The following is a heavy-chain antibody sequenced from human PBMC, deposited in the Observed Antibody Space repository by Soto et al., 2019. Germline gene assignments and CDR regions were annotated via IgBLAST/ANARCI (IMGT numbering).Heavy chain of an antibody. D-gene: IGHD2-15*01. J-gene: IGHJ5*02. CDR1: GGSFSGYY. CDR2: INHSGST. Sequence: QVQLQQWGAGLLKPSETLSLTCAVYGGSFSGYYWSWIRQPPGKGLEWIGEINHSGSTNYNPSLKSRVTISVDTSKNQFSLKLGSVTAADTAVYYCARGLDVVVVAATGRWFDPWGQGTLVTVSS. V-gene: IGHV4-34*01. CDR3: ARGLDVVVVAATGRWFDP.